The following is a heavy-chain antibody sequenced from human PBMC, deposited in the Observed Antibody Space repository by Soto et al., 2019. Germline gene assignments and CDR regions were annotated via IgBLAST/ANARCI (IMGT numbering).Heavy chain of an antibody. CDR2: IWYDGSNK. CDR1: GFTFSSYG. Sequence: QVQLVESGGGVVQPGRSLRLSCAASGFTFSSYGMHWVRQAPGKGLEWVAVIWYDGSNKYYADSVKGRFTISRDNSKNTRYLQMNSLRAEDTAVYYCARDSRAVAGTGYFDYWGQGTLVTVSS. J-gene: IGHJ4*02. V-gene: IGHV3-33*01. CDR3: ARDSRAVAGTGYFDY. D-gene: IGHD6-19*01.